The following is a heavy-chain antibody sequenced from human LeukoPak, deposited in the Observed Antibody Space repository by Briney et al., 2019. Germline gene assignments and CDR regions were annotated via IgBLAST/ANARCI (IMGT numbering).Heavy chain of an antibody. J-gene: IGHJ4*02. CDR2: ISYDGSNK. CDR3: ARPYYDFWSGTSGTDY. Sequence: GGSLRLSCAASGFTFSSYAMHWVRQAPGKGLEWVAVISYDGSNKYYADSVKGRFTISRDNSKNTLYLQMNSLRAEDTAVYYCARPYYDFWSGTSGTDYWGQGTLVTVSS. D-gene: IGHD3-3*01. V-gene: IGHV3-30-3*01. CDR1: GFTFSSYA.